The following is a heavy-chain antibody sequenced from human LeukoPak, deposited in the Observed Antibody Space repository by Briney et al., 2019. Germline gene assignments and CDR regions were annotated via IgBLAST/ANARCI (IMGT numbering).Heavy chain of an antibody. J-gene: IGHJ4*02. CDR1: GYTFTSYG. CDR2: ISAYNGKT. V-gene: IGHV1-18*01. CDR3: AREGGYYDFWSGYYPHPAPTHFDY. Sequence: GASVKVSCKASGYTFTSYGISGVRQAPGQGGEWMGWISAYNGKTNYAQKLQGRVTITTETSTSRDYREVRSLRSDDPAVYYCAREGGYYDFWSGYYPHPAPTHFDYWGQGTLVTVSS. D-gene: IGHD3-3*01.